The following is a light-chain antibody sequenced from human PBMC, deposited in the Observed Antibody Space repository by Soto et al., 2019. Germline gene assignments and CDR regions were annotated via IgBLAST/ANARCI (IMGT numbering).Light chain of an antibody. V-gene: IGKV3-11*01. CDR2: DAS. Sequence: EVVLTQSPATLSLSPGDRATLSCRASQSVSIDFAWYQQKPGQAPRLLIYDASNRATGIPARFSGSGSGTAFTLTISSLEPEVFAVYYCQHRHNFGPGTKVDIK. J-gene: IGKJ3*01. CDR3: QHRHN. CDR1: QSVSID.